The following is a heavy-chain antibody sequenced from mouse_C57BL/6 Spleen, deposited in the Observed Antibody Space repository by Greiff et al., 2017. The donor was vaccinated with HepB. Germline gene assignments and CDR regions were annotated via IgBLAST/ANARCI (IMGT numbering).Heavy chain of an antibody. J-gene: IGHJ4*01. CDR3: ARETYYSNYEDAMDY. D-gene: IGHD2-5*01. Sequence: EVKLVESGGGLVKPGGSLKLSCAASGFTFSSYAMSWVRQTPEKRLEWVATISDGGSYTYYPDNVKGRFTISRDNAKNNLYLQMSHLKSEDTAMYYCARETYYSNYEDAMDYWGQGTSVTVSS. CDR1: GFTFSSYA. CDR2: ISDGGSYT. V-gene: IGHV5-4*01.